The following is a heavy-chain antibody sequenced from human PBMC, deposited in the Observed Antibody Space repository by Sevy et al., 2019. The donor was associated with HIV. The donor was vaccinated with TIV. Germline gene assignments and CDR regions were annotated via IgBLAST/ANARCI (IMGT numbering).Heavy chain of an antibody. CDR3: AKTGNRGYSYAYPS. J-gene: IGHJ4*02. CDR1: GFIVSNYY. CDR2: IYSGGGT. Sequence: GGSLRLSCAASGFIVSNYYMSWVRQAPGKGLEWVSIIYSGGGTYYADSVKGRFTISRDNSKNTLYLQMNSLRVEDTAVYYCAKTGNRGYSYAYPSWGQGTLVTVSS. V-gene: IGHV3-66*02. D-gene: IGHD5-18*01.